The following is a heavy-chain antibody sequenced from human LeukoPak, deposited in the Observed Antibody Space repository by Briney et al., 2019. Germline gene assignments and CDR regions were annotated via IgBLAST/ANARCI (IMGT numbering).Heavy chain of an antibody. CDR2: ISGSGGST. V-gene: IGHV3-23*01. CDR3: AKDIREADHYDSSGHN. D-gene: IGHD3-22*01. Sequence: PGGSLRLSCAASGFTFSSYAMSWVRQAPGKGLEWVSAISGSGGSTYYADSVKGRFTISRDNSKNTLYLQMNSLRAEDTAVYYCAKDIREADHYDSSGHNWGQGTLVTVSS. CDR1: GFTFSSYA. J-gene: IGHJ4*02.